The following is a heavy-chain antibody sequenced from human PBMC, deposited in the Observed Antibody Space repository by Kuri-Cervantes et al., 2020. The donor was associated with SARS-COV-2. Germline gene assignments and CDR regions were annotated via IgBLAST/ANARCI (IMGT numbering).Heavy chain of an antibody. J-gene: IGHJ1*01. D-gene: IGHD6-6*01. CDR2: IYYSGST. V-gene: IGHV4-59*01. CDR1: GGSISSYY. CDR3: ARIAARQILVD. Sequence: GSLRLSCTVSGGSISSYYWSWIRQPPGKGLEWIGYIYYSGSTNYNPSLKSRVTISVDTSKNQFSLKLSSVTAADTAVYYCARIAARQILVDWGHGNLVTVSS.